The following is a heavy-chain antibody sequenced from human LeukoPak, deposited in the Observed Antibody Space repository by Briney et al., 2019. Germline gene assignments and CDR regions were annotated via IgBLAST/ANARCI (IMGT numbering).Heavy chain of an antibody. V-gene: IGHV3-15*01. Sequence: PGGSLRLSCAASGFTFSNAWMSWVRQAPGKGLEWVGRIKSKTEGVTTDYAAPVKGRFTISRGDSKNTLYLQMNSLKTEDTAVYYCSTDGGRYRRGDYWGQGTLVTVSS. D-gene: IGHD1-26*01. CDR2: IKSKTEGVTT. CDR1: GFTFSNAW. CDR3: STDGGRYRRGDY. J-gene: IGHJ4*02.